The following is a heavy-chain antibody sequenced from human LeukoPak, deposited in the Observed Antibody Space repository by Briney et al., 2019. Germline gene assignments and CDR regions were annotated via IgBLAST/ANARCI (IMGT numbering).Heavy chain of an antibody. V-gene: IGHV1-69*01. CDR2: IIPIFGTA. J-gene: IGHJ4*02. D-gene: IGHD6-19*01. Sequence: SVKVSCKASGGTFISYAISWVRQAPGQGLEWMGGIIPIFGTANYAQKFQGRVTITADESTSTAYMELSSLRSEDTAVYYCARGGSGWSNFDYWGQGSLVTVS. CDR3: ARGGSGWSNFDY. CDR1: GGTFISYA.